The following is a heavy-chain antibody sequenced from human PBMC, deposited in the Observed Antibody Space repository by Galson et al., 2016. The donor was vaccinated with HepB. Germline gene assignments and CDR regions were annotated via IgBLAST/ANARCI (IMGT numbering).Heavy chain of an antibody. CDR2: IKSDGRET. D-gene: IGHD2-8*01. CDR3: ASDRVFYGMDV. V-gene: IGHV3-74*01. J-gene: IGHJ6*02. CDR1: GFTFSSYW. Sequence: SLRLSCAASGFTFSSYWMHWVRQAPGKGLVWVSRIKSDGRETTYADSVKGRFTITRDNAENTLYLQMNGLRADDTAVYYCASDRVFYGMDVWGQGTTVTVPS.